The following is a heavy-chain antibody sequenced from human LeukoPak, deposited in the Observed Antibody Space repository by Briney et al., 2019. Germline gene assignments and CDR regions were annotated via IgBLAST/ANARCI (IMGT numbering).Heavy chain of an antibody. CDR3: ASEYSSSQANWFDP. J-gene: IGHJ5*02. CDR1: GFTFSSYA. D-gene: IGHD6-13*01. CDR2: ISYDGSNK. V-gene: IGHV3-30*01. Sequence: GRSLRLSCAASGFTFSSYAMRWVRQAPGKGLEWVAVISYDGSNKYYADSVKGRFTISRDNSKNTLYLQMNSLRAEDTAVYYCASEYSSSQANWFDPWGQGTLVTVSS.